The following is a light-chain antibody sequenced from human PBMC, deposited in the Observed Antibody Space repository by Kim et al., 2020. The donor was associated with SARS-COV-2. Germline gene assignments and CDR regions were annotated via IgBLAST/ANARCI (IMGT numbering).Light chain of an antibody. CDR2: AAS. CDR3: QKYDGAPWT. Sequence: ASGGDRVTITCRASQGISYHLAWYQQRPGKVPKLLIYAASALQSGVASRFSGSGSGTDFTLTINSLQPEDVATYYCQKYDGAPWTFGQGTKVDIK. CDR1: QGISYH. V-gene: IGKV1-27*01. J-gene: IGKJ1*01.